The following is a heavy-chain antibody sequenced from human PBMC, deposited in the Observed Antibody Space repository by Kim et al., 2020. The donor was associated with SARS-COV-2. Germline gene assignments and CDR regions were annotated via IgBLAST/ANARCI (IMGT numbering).Heavy chain of an antibody. CDR3: ARAPPQYYYGSGSYFFGYFDY. D-gene: IGHD3-10*01. CDR1: GYTFTSYY. Sequence: ASVKVSCKASGYTFTSYYMHWVRQAPGQGLEWMGIINPSGGSTSYAQKFQGRVTMTRDTSTSTVYMELSSLRSEDTAVYYCARAPPQYYYGSGSYFFGYFDYWGQGTLVTVSS. V-gene: IGHV1-46*01. J-gene: IGHJ4*02. CDR2: INPSGGST.